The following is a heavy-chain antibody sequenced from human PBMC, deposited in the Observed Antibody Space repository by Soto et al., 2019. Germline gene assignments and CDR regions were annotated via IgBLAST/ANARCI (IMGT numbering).Heavy chain of an antibody. CDR2: ISACNGNT. V-gene: IGHV1-18*01. Sequence: ASVKVSCKASCYTFTSYGISWVRQAPGQGLEWMGWISACNGNTNYAQKLQGRVTMTTDTSTSTAYMELRSLRSDDTAVYYCARDPYDILTGYSFYYYYGMDVWGQGTTVTVSS. J-gene: IGHJ6*02. D-gene: IGHD3-9*01. CDR3: ARDPYDILTGYSFYYYYGMDV. CDR1: CYTFTSYG.